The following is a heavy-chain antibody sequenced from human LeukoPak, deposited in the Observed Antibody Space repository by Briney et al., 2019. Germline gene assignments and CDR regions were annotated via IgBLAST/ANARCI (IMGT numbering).Heavy chain of an antibody. CDR1: GFTFSSYA. V-gene: IGHV3-21*01. D-gene: IGHD6-13*01. CDR3: ARDNLAAAGDDNFDI. J-gene: IGHJ3*02. Sequence: GGSLRLSCAASGFTFSSYAMSWVRQAPGKGLEWVSAISSSSVYYADSVKGRFTISRDNAKNSLYLQMNSLRAEDTAIYYCARDNLAAAGDDNFDIWGQGTMVTVSS. CDR2: ISSSSV.